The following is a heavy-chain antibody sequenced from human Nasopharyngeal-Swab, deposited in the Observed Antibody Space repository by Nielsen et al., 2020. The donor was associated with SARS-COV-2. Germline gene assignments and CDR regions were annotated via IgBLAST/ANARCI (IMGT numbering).Heavy chain of an antibody. CDR2: IGIAGDP. CDR1: GFTFSTYD. CDR3: ARGDRGSQYYMDV. D-gene: IGHD1-26*01. J-gene: IGHJ6*03. Sequence: GESLKISCAASGFTFSTYDMHWVRQVTGKGLEWVSAIGIAGDPYYAGSVKGRFTISRENAKNSLYLQMNSLRAGDTAVYYCARGDRGSQYYMDVWGKGTTVTVSS. V-gene: IGHV3-13*05.